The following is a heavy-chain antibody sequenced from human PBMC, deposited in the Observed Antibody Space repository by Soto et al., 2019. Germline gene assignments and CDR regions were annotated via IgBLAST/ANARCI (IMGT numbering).Heavy chain of an antibody. J-gene: IGHJ6*02. CDR3: ARHEATYYNFYGMDV. CDR1: GYSFTTYW. V-gene: IGHV5-51*01. CDR2: IHPGESDT. Sequence: GESLKISCKSYGYSFTTYWIAWVRQMPGKGLEWVGSIHPGESDTRYSPSFEGQVTISADRSITTAYLQWSSLKAADTAMYYCARHEATYYNFYGMDVWGQGTTVTVS.